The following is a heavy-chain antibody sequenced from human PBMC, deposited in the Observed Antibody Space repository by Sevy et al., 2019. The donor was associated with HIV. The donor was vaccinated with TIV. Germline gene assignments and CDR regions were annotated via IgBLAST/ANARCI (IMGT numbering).Heavy chain of an antibody. Sequence: GGSLRLSCAASGFTFSDYYMSWIRQAPGKGLEWVSYISSSGSTIYYADSVKGRFTISRDNAKNSLYLQMNSLRAEDTAVYYCARGAQYDFWSGYYTPYYYYYYGMDVWGQGTTVTVSS. J-gene: IGHJ6*02. CDR1: GFTFSDYY. D-gene: IGHD3-3*01. CDR3: ARGAQYDFWSGYYTPYYYYYYGMDV. CDR2: ISSSGSTI. V-gene: IGHV3-11*01.